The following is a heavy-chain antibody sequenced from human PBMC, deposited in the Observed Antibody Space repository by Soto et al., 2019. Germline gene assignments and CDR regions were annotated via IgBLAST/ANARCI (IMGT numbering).Heavy chain of an antibody. V-gene: IGHV4-59*01. D-gene: IGHD1-1*01. CDR2: VYYSGST. Sequence: QVQLQESGPGLVKPSETLSLTCTVSGGSINSYYWSWIRQPPGKGLEWIGYVYYSGSTNYNPPLKSRVTISVDRSKNQFSLKVKSVTAADTAMYYCARGKEMATTPFDSWGQGTLVTVSS. CDR1: GGSINSYY. CDR3: ARGKEMATTPFDS. J-gene: IGHJ4*02.